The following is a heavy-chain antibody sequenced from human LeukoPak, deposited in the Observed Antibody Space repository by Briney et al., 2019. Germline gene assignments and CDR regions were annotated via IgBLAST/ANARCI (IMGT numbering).Heavy chain of an antibody. CDR3: ARESGGEEYYFDY. V-gene: IGHV3-21*01. CDR1: GFTFSSYS. J-gene: IGHJ4*02. D-gene: IGHD3-16*01. Sequence: PGGSLGLSCAASGFTFSSYSMNRVRQAPGKGLEWVSSISSSSSYIYYADSVKGRFTISRDNAKNSLYLQMNSLRAEDTAVYYCARESGGEEYYFDYWGQGTLVTVSS. CDR2: ISSSSSYI.